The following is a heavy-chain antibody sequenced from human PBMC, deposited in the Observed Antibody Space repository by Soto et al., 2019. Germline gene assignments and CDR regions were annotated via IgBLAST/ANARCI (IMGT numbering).Heavy chain of an antibody. CDR1: GGTFSSYA. J-gene: IGHJ5*02. D-gene: IGHD3-22*01. Sequence: QVQLVQSGAEVKKPGSSVKVSCKASGGTFSSYAISWVRQAPGQGLEWMGGIIPIFGTANYAQKFQGRVTITADESTSTAYMELSSLRSEDTAVYYCARGNWDYDSSGPGLWWFDPWGQGTLVTVSS. CDR3: ARGNWDYDSSGPGLWWFDP. CDR2: IIPIFGTA. V-gene: IGHV1-69*12.